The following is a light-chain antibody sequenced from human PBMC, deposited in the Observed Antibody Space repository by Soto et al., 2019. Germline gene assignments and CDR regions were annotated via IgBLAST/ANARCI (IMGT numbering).Light chain of an antibody. CDR3: QQRSNWPLWT. CDR2: DAS. Sequence: EIVVTQSPATLSLSPGERATLSCRTSQSVGDYLDWYQQKPGQAPRLLIHDASNRAAGIPARFSGSGSGTDFTLTISSLEPEDFAVYHCQQRSNWPLWTFGQGTKVEIK. CDR1: QSVGDY. J-gene: IGKJ1*01. V-gene: IGKV3-11*01.